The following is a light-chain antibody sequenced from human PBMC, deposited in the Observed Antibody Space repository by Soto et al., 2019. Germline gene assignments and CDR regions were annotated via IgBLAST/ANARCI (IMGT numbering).Light chain of an antibody. CDR1: SSDVGGYNY. V-gene: IGLV2-11*01. CDR3: CSHAGSYTRV. CDR2: DVS. J-gene: IGLJ1*01. Sequence: QSALTQPRSVSGSPGQSVTISCTGTSSDVGGYNYVSWYQQHPGKAPKLMIYDVSKRPSGVPDRFSGSKSGNTASLTISGRQAEDEADYYCCSHAGSYTRVFGTGTKLTVL.